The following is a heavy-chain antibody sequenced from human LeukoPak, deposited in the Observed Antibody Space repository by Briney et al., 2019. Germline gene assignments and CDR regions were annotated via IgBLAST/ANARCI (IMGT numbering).Heavy chain of an antibody. Sequence: GGSLRLSCAASGFTFTTYWMGWVRQAPEKGLEWVANVKQDGSDKYYMDSVKGRFTISRDNGNNSLYLLMSSLRAEDSGVYYCARIAAAVPDQWGPGTLVTVSS. V-gene: IGHV3-7*01. CDR1: GFTFTTYW. CDR3: ARIAAAVPDQ. J-gene: IGHJ5*02. CDR2: VKQDGSDK. D-gene: IGHD6-13*01.